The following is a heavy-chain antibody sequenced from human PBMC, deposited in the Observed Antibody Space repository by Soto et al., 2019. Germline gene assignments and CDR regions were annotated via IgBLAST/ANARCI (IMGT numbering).Heavy chain of an antibody. CDR3: ARAASNWIFDY. J-gene: IGHJ4*02. V-gene: IGHV3-53*04. Sequence: GGSLRLSCAASGFTVSSNYMSWVRQAPGKGLEWVSVIYSGGRTYYADSVKGRFTISRHNSKNTLYLQMNSVRPEYTAVYCCARAASNWIFDYWGQGTLVTVSS. CDR2: IYSGGRT. D-gene: IGHD1-1*01. CDR1: GFTVSSNY.